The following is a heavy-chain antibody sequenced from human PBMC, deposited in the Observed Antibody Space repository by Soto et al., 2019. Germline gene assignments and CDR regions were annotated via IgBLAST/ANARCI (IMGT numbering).Heavy chain of an antibody. CDR2: ISSSSDI. J-gene: IGHJ4*01. D-gene: IGHD4-17*01. CDR3: ARELMTTVTYFGY. CDR1: GFTFRSYS. V-gene: IGHV3-21*01. Sequence: PGGSLRLSCAASGFTFRSYSMHWVRQAPGKGVEWVASISSSSDIYYADSVKGRFAIPRDNAKNSLYLQMNSLRAEDTAVYYCARELMTTVTYFGYWGHGTLVTVS.